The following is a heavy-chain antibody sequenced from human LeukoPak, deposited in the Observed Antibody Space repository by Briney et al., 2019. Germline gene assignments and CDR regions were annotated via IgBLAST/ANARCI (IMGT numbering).Heavy chain of an antibody. V-gene: IGHV3-30*03. Sequence: GGSLRLSCAASGFTFSGYAIHWARQAPGKGLEWVAVVSSDGRDKHHADSVKGRFTISRDNSKNTLYLQTNSLRAEDTAVYYCARDLRGFAAYYFDYWGQGTLVTVSP. J-gene: IGHJ4*02. CDR1: GFTFSGYA. CDR3: ARDLRGFAAYYFDY. CDR2: VSSDGRDK. D-gene: IGHD5/OR15-5a*01.